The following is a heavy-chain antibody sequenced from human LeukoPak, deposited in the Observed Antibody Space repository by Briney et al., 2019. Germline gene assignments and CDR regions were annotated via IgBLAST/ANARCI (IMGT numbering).Heavy chain of an antibody. D-gene: IGHD3-22*01. Sequence: LGESLKISCKGSGYRFTSYWIGWVRQMPGKGLEWMGIIYPGDSDTRYSPSFQGQVTISADKSISTAYLQWSSLKASDTAIYYCANYYYDRSGYYYGYFQHWGQGTLVTVSS. V-gene: IGHV5-51*01. CDR2: IYPGDSDT. CDR3: ANYYYDRSGYYYGYFQH. J-gene: IGHJ1*01. CDR1: GYRFTSYW.